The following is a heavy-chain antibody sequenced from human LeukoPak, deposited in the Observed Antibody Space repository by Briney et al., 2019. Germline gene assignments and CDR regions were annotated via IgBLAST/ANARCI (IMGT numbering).Heavy chain of an antibody. J-gene: IGHJ4*02. V-gene: IGHV3-23*01. CDR2: MSGGGGST. CDR3: ARVGGFYYFDH. CDR1: GFTFSSYA. Sequence: GGSLRLSCAASGFTFSSYAMSWVRQAPGKGLEWVSAMSGGGGSTYYADPVKGRFTISRDNSKNTLYLQMNSLRVEDTAVYFCARVGGFYYFDHWGQGTLVTVSS. D-gene: IGHD2/OR15-2a*01.